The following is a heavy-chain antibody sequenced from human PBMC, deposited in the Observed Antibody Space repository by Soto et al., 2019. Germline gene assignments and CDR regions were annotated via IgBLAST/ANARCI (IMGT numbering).Heavy chain of an antibody. V-gene: IGHV4-59*08. CDR2: IYYSGST. CDR3: ARRYGANFDY. CDR1: GGSISSYY. Sequence: QVQLQESGPGLVKPSETLSLTCTVSGGSISSYYWSWIRQPPGKGLEWIGYIYYSGSTNYNPSLKSRVTISVDTYKNQFSLKLSSVTAADTAVYYCARRYGANFDYWGQGTLVTVSS. J-gene: IGHJ4*02. D-gene: IGHD4-17*01.